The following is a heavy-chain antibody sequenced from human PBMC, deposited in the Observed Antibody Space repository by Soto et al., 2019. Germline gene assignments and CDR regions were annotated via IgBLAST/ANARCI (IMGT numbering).Heavy chain of an antibody. Sequence: EVQLVESGGGLVQPGRSLRLACAASGFTIDDYAMHWVRQGPGKGLELVSGISWNSGRIDYADSVKGRFTISRDNAKKSLYLQMNSLRGEYTHLYYCAKDIREYGSGWTYFDNWGQGTLVTVSS. V-gene: IGHV3-9*01. CDR2: ISWNSGRI. CDR3: AKDIREYGSGWTYFDN. J-gene: IGHJ4*02. CDR1: GFTIDDYA. D-gene: IGHD6-19*01.